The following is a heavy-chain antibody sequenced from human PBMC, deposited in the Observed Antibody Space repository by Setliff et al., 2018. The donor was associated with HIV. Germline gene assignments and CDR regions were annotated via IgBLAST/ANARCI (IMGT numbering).Heavy chain of an antibody. CDR2: IDYSGST. CDR3: STGQVDINKDY. D-gene: IGHD2-15*01. Sequence: SETLSLTCAVSGGSFSGHFWGWFRQPPGKGLEWIGEIDYSGSTNYNPSLKSRVTMSADTSKNHFSLKLTSVTAADTAVYYCSTGQVDINKDYWGQGTLVTVSS. V-gene: IGHV4-34*01. CDR1: GGSFSGHF. J-gene: IGHJ4*02.